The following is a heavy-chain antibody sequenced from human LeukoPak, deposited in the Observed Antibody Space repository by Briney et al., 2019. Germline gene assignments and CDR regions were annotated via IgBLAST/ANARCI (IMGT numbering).Heavy chain of an antibody. Sequence: ASVKVSCKPSVYTFTSYTMNCVRQAPGQGLEWRGGISTNTGNPTYAPGFTGRFVFSLDTSVSTAYLQISSLKAEDTAVYYCARGTDSGDYPNYYYYYMDVWGKGTTVTVSS. CDR3: ARGTDSGDYPNYYYYYMDV. CDR2: ISTNTGNP. V-gene: IGHV7-4-1*02. D-gene: IGHD4-17*01. J-gene: IGHJ6*03. CDR1: VYTFTSYT.